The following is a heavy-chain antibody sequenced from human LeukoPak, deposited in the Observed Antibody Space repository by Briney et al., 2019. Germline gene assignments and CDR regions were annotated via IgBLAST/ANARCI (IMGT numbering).Heavy chain of an antibody. CDR2: ISYDGSNK. CDR1: GFTFSSYG. D-gene: IGHD2-2*02. J-gene: IGHJ4*02. Sequence: GGSLRLSCAASGFTFSSYGMHWVRQAPGKGLEWVAVISYDGSNKYYADSVKGRFTISRDNSKNTLYLQMNSLRAEDTAVYYCANNIPREWGQGTLVTVSS. V-gene: IGHV3-30*18. CDR3: ANNIPRE.